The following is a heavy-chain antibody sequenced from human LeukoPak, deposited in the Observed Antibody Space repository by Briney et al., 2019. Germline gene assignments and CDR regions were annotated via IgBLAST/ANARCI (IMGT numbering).Heavy chain of an antibody. J-gene: IGHJ4*02. D-gene: IGHD4-11*01. Sequence: GGSLRLSCAASGFTFSSYAMSWVRQAPGKGLEWVSAISGSGGSTYYADSVKGRFTISRDNSKNTLYLQMNSLRAEDTAVYYCAKDQSTVRRHRGGDFNSPLRYWGQGTLVTVSS. CDR1: GFTFSSYA. CDR3: AKDQSTVRRHRGGDFNSPLRY. CDR2: ISGSGGST. V-gene: IGHV3-23*01.